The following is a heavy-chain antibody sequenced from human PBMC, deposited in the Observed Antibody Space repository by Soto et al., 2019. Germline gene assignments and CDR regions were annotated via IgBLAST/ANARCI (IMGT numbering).Heavy chain of an antibody. D-gene: IGHD6-6*01. Sequence: SETLSLTCSIYSGSFSGYYWSWIRQPPGKGLEWIGEISQSGNTNYSPSLKSRVSISIDTSKKQFSLNLASVSAADTAVYYCARAPKVSGSSQTRPGFWGQGTLVTVSS. CDR1: SGSFSGYY. J-gene: IGHJ4*02. V-gene: IGHV4-34*01. CDR3: ARAPKVSGSSQTRPGF. CDR2: ISQSGNT.